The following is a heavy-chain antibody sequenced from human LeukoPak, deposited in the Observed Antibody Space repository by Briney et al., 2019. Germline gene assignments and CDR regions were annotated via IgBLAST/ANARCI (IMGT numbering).Heavy chain of an antibody. J-gene: IGHJ6*04. D-gene: IGHD3-10*02. V-gene: IGHV3-48*03. CDR1: GFTFSSYG. CDR2: IRSSGAIT. Sequence: PGGSLRLSCVASGFTFSSYGMNWVRQAPGKGLEWVSGIRSSGAITYYADSVKGRFTISRDNAKNSLYLQMNSLRAEDTAVYYCAELGITMIGGVWGKGTTVTISS. CDR3: AELGITMIGGV.